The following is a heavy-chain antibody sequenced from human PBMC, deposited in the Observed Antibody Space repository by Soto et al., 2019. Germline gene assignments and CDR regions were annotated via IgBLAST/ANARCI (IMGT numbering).Heavy chain of an antibody. CDR2: VSNSGST. Sequence: QVQLQESGPGLVKPSETLSLTCTVSGGSVSSASNSWSWIRQPPGKGLEWIGYVSNSGSTNYNPSLKSRVTISLDKSKNPLSLQLRSVTGADTAVYYCARDRGYWGKGTLVTVSS. CDR3: ARDRGY. J-gene: IGHJ4*02. D-gene: IGHD3-10*01. CDR1: GGSVSSASNS. V-gene: IGHV4-61*01.